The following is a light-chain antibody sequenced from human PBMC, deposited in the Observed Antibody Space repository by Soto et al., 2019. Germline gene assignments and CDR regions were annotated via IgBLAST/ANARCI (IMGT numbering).Light chain of an antibody. CDR1: QSVSGY. J-gene: IGKJ4*01. CDR3: QQRSNWPYLT. V-gene: IGKV3-11*01. Sequence: EILLAQSPATLSLSPGERATLSCRASQSVSGYLGWYQQKPGQAPRLLIYDASNRAYGVPARFRGSGSGTNFTLTIASLEPEDFAVYYCQQRSNWPYLTFGGGTRV. CDR2: DAS.